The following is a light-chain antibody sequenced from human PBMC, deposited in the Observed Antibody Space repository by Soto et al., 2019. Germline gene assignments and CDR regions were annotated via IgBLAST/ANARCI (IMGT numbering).Light chain of an antibody. CDR3: QQYDSWPRT. Sequence: ESVFSHSPDTLSLSPGERATLPCMASPSVRNTVAWYQQKPGQAPRLLIYGAFTRATGIPDRFSGSGSGTEFTLTISSLESEDFAVYYCQQYDSWPRTFGQVTKVDIK. J-gene: IGKJ1*01. CDR2: GAF. V-gene: IGKV3D-15*01. CDR1: PSVRNT.